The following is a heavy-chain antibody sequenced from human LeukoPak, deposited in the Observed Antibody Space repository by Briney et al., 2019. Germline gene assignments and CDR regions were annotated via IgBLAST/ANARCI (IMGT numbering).Heavy chain of an antibody. CDR2: ISGSGGST. CDR1: GFTFSSYA. D-gene: IGHD5-24*01. V-gene: IGHV3-23*01. CDR3: AREGSRWLQSPYYMDV. J-gene: IGHJ6*03. Sequence: GGSLRLSCAASGFTFSSYAMSWVRQAPGKGLEWVSAISGSGGSTYYADSVKGRFTISRDNAKNSLYLQMNSLRAEDTAVYYCAREGSRWLQSPYYMDVWGKGTTVTISS.